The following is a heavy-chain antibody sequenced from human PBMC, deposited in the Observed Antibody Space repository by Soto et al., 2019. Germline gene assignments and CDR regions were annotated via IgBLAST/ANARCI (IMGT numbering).Heavy chain of an antibody. CDR2: ISYDGSNK. CDR1: GFTFSSYA. J-gene: IGHJ4*02. CDR3: ARARGEWLGSDY. V-gene: IGHV3-30-3*01. Sequence: QVQLVESGGGVVQPGRSLRLSCAASGFTFSSYAMHWVRQAPGKGLEWVAVISYDGSNKYYADSVKGRFTISRDNSKNTLYLQMNSLRAEDTAVYYCARARGEWLGSDYWGQGTLVTVSS. D-gene: IGHD3-3*01.